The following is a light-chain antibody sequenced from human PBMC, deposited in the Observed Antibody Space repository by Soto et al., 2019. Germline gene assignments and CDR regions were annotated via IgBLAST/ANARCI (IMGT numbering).Light chain of an antibody. CDR3: QEYCSSPLT. CDR2: DAP. CDR1: QSVSSSY. J-gene: IGKJ4*01. V-gene: IGKV3-20*01. Sequence: ELVLTQSPGTLSLSPGERATLSCMASQSVSSSYLAWYQQKSGQAPRLLIYDAPSRATGIPDRFSGSGSGTDFTLTISRLETEDFAVYYCQEYCSSPLTFGGGTKVEIK.